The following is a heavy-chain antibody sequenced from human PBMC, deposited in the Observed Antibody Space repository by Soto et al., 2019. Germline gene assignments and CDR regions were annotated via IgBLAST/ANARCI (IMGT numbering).Heavy chain of an antibody. D-gene: IGHD3-16*02. V-gene: IGHV3-23*01. CDR1: GFTLSMSA. Sequence: GGSLRLSCASSGFTLSMSAVNWVRQAPGKGLEWVSYISDSGDRTYYADSVKGRFTISRDRSKNTVSLQMDSLRAEDTAVYYCAKDRGIIVKAGDAFDVWGQGTKVTVTS. CDR2: ISDSGDRT. J-gene: IGHJ3*01. CDR3: AKDRGIIVKAGDAFDV.